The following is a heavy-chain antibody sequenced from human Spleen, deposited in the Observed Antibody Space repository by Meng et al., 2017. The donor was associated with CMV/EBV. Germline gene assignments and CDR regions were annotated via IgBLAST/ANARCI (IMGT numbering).Heavy chain of an antibody. Sequence: SVKVSCKASGGTFSSYAISWMRQAPGQGLEWMGGIIPIFGTANYAQKFQGRVTITTDESTSTAYMELSSLRSEDTAVYYCARALWGENAFDIWGQGTMVTVSS. CDR3: ARALWGENAFDI. CDR2: IIPIFGTA. CDR1: GGTFSSYA. D-gene: IGHD2-21*01. V-gene: IGHV1-69*05. J-gene: IGHJ3*02.